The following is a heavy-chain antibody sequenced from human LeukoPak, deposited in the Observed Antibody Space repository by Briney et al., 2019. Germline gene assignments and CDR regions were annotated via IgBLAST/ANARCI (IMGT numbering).Heavy chain of an antibody. CDR2: IYTSGST. Sequence: KSSQTLSLTCTVSGGSISSGDYYWSWIRQPPGKGLEWIGYIYTSGSTNYNPSLKSRVTISVDTSKNQFSLKLSSVTAADTAVYYCARRVPTYYDILTGSSTGENAFDIWGQGTMVTVSS. V-gene: IGHV4-30-4*01. CDR3: ARRVPTYYDILTGSSTGENAFDI. J-gene: IGHJ3*02. CDR1: GGSISSGDYY. D-gene: IGHD3-9*01.